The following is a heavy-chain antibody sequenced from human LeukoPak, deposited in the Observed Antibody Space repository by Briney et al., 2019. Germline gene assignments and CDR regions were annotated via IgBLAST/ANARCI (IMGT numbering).Heavy chain of an antibody. Sequence: GGSLRLSCTGSGFIFSRYAVSWVRQAPGKGLEWVSAISKNTVDTYYADSVKGRLTISRDSSKNTVYLQMNSLRAEDTAVYYCARDMEPLRYFDTWGQGTLVTVSS. CDR2: ISKNTVDT. CDR1: GFIFSRYA. V-gene: IGHV3-23*01. D-gene: IGHD3-9*01. CDR3: ARDMEPLRYFDT. J-gene: IGHJ4*02.